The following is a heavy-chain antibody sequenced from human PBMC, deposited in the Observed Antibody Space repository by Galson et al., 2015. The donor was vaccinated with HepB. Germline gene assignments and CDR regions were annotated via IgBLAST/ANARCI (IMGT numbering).Heavy chain of an antibody. CDR2: IYINGDT. CDR3: ARSPPMEGFDP. J-gene: IGHJ5*02. V-gene: IGHV4-61*02. D-gene: IGHD3-3*01. CDR1: GGSIISGSHY. Sequence: TLSLTCTVSGGSIISGSHYWSWIRQPAGKGLEWIGRIYINGDTNYNPSLKSRVTMSVDTSKNQFSLKLSSVTAADTAVYYCARSPPMEGFDPWGQGTLVTVSS.